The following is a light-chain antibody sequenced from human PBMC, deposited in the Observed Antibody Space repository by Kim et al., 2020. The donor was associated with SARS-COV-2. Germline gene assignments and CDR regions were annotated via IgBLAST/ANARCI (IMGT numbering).Light chain of an antibody. V-gene: IGLV3-19*02. CDR2: GKN. J-gene: IGLJ3*02. Sequence: SSELTQDPAVSVALGQTVSITCQGDSLRSDYASWYQQKPGQAPVRVIYGKNNRPSGITDRFSGSSSGNTASLTLTGAQAEDEADYYCNAWDSSGNHNWVFGGGTKLTVL. CDR1: SLRSDY. CDR3: NAWDSSGNHNWV.